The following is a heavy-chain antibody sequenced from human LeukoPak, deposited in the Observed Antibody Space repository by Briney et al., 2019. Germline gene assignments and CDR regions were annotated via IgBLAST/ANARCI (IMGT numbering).Heavy chain of an antibody. V-gene: IGHV3-48*03. Sequence: GGSLRLSCAASGSTFSSYEMNWVRQAPGKGLEWVSYISSGSTIYDADSVKGRFTISRDNAKNSLYLQMNSLRAEDTAVYYCARESIAVAGAPFDYWGQGTLVTVSS. J-gene: IGHJ4*02. D-gene: IGHD6-19*01. CDR1: GSTFSSYE. CDR3: ARESIAVAGAPFDY. CDR2: ISSGSTI.